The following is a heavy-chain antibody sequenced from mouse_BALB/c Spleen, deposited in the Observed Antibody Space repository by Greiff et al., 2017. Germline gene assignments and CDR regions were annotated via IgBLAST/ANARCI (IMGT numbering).Heavy chain of an antibody. CDR2: IDPANGNT. V-gene: IGHV14-3*02. CDR3: ARGDDYGSSPWFAY. CDR1: GFNIKDTY. D-gene: IGHD1-1*01. J-gene: IGHJ3*01. Sequence: VQLQQSGAELVKPGASVKLSCTASGFNIKDTYMHWVKQRPEQGLEWIGRIDPANGNTKYDPKFQGKATITADTSSNTAYLQLSSLTSEDTAVYYCARGDDYGSSPWFAYWGQGTLVTVSA.